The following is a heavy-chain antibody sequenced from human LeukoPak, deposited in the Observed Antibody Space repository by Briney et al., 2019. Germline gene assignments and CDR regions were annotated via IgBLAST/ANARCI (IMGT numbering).Heavy chain of an antibody. V-gene: IGHV3-21*01. CDR2: ISSDSAYI. CDR1: GFIFSTYS. J-gene: IGHJ6*02. Sequence: PGGSLRLYCAASGFIFSTYSMTWVRQAPRKGLEWVSSISSDSAYIYYADSLKGRFTISRDNAKTSLYMQMSSLRAEDTAVYYCARVAFGLYVMDVWGQGTTVTVSS. D-gene: IGHD3/OR15-3a*01. CDR3: ARVAFGLYVMDV.